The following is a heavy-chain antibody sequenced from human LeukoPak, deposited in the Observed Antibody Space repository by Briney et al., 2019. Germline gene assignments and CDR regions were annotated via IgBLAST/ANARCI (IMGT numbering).Heavy chain of an antibody. CDR2: INHSGST. Sequence: SETLSLTRAVYGGSFSGYYWSWIRQPPGKGLEWIGEINHSGSTNYNPSLKSRVTISVDTSKNQFSLKLSSVTAADTAVYYCARGRVVVAATGLYYYYGMDVWGQGTTVTVSS. D-gene: IGHD2-15*01. V-gene: IGHV4-34*01. CDR1: GGSFSGYY. CDR3: ARGRVVVAATGLYYYYGMDV. J-gene: IGHJ6*02.